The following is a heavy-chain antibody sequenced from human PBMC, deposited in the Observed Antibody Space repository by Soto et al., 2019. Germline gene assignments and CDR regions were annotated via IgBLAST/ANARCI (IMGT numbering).Heavy chain of an antibody. V-gene: IGHV3-30-3*01. CDR1: GFTFSSYA. CDR2: ISYDGSNK. J-gene: IGHJ2*01. Sequence: QVQLVESGGGVVQPGRSLRLSCAASGFTFSSYAMHWVRQAPGKGLEWVAVISYDGSNKYYADSVKGRFTISRDNSKNTLYLQMNSLRAEDTAVYYCARDAGDYWYFDLWGRGTLVTVPS. CDR3: ARDAGDYWYFDL. D-gene: IGHD1-1*01.